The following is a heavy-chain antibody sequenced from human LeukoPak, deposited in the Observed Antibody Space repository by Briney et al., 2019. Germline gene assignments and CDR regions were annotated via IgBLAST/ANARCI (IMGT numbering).Heavy chain of an antibody. J-gene: IGHJ3*02. D-gene: IGHD2-2*02. V-gene: IGHV3-30*02. CDR1: GFTFSSYG. CDR2: IWYDGSNK. CDR3: AKSLAPEYCSSTSCYSGVYAFDI. Sequence: GGSLRLSCAASGFTFSSYGMHWVRQAPGKGLEWVAVIWYDGSNKYYADSVKGRFTISRDNSKNTLYLQMNSLRAEDTAVYYCAKSLAPEYCSSTSCYSGVYAFDIWGQGTMVTVSS.